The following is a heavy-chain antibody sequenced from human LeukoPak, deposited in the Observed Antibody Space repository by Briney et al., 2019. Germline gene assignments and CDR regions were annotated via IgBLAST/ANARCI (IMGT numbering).Heavy chain of an antibody. D-gene: IGHD5-24*01. CDR2: ISGNGGNT. CDR3: ARDRGMATTRDYYDYYGMDV. V-gene: IGHV3-64*01. J-gene: IGHJ6*02. CDR1: GFTFRTYA. Sequence: GGSLRLSCAASGFTFRTYAMQWVRQAPEKRPEYVSGISGNGGNTYYANSVEGRFTISRDNSKNTLYLQMGSLRAEDTAVYYCARDRGMATTRDYYDYYGMDVWGQGTTVTV.